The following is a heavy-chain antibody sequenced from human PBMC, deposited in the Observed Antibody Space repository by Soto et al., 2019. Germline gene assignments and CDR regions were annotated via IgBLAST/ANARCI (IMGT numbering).Heavy chain of an antibody. D-gene: IGHD3-10*01. Sequence: GGSLRLSCAASEFTFNGRSVHWVRQAPGKGLVWVSGIDKVGTDSTYADSVKGRFTSSRDNAKNTVYLQMNSLRVEDKDVYYCARGWLGPDVWGKGTTVTVSS. CDR2: IDKVGTDS. J-gene: IGHJ6*04. V-gene: IGHV3-74*01. CDR3: ARGWLGPDV. CDR1: EFTFNGRS.